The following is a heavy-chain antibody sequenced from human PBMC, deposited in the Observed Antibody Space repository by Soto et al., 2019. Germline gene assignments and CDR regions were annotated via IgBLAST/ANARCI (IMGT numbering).Heavy chain of an antibody. CDR3: TLLRIFGVVISAPGGHYGMDV. CDR2: IRSKAYGGTT. J-gene: IGHJ6*02. D-gene: IGHD3-3*01. CDR1: GFTFGDYA. V-gene: IGHV3-49*03. Sequence: GGSLRLSCTASGFTFGDYAMSWFRQAPGKGLEWVGFIRSKAYGGTTEYAASVKGRFTISRDDSKSIAYLQMNSLKTEDTAVYYCTLLRIFGVVISAPGGHYGMDVWGQGTTVTVSS.